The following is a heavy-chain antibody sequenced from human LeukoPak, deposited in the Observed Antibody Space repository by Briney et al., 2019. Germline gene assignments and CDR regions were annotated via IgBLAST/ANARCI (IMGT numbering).Heavy chain of an antibody. CDR1: RGTFSSYA. CDR2: IIPIFGTA. V-gene: IGHV1-69*05. D-gene: IGHD5-24*01. CDR3: AREWGSRDGYNSNWFDP. J-gene: IGHJ5*02. Sequence: SLKGSSKAPRGTFSSYAISSVRQAPGQGLEWMGGIIPIFGTANYAQKFQGRVTITTDETPSTAYMELSSLRSEDTAVYYCAREWGSRDGYNSNWFDPWGQGTLVTVSS.